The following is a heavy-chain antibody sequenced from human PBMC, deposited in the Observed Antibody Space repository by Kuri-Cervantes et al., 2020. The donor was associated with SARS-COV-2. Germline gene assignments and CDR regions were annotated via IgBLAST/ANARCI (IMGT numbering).Heavy chain of an antibody. CDR3: AKTLSTVRYYWYGMDV. Sequence: GESLKISCAASGFTFSNHAMQWVRQAPGKGLDWVSGIYGSDTYYADSVKGRFPVSRDISKNTLYLQMNGLRAEDTAVYYCAKTLSTVRYYWYGMDVWGQGTPVTVSS. D-gene: IGHD4-11*01. V-gene: IGHV3-23*01. CDR2: IYGSDT. J-gene: IGHJ6*02. CDR1: GFTFSNHA.